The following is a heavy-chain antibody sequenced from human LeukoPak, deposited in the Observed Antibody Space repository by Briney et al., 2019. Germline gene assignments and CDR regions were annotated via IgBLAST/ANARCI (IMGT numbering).Heavy chain of an antibody. J-gene: IGHJ6*02. CDR2: IYYSGST. D-gene: IGHD3-3*01. Sequence: SETLSLTCTVSGGSISSYYWSWIRQPPGKGLEWIGYIYYSGSTNYNPSLKSRVTISVDTSKNQFSLKLSSVTAADTAVYYCATNTIFGYYYYYYGMDVWGQGTTVTVSS. V-gene: IGHV4-59*01. CDR3: ATNTIFGYYYYYYGMDV. CDR1: GGSISSYY.